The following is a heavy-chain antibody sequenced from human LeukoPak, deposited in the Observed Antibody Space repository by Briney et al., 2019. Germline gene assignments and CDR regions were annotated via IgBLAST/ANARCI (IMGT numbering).Heavy chain of an antibody. CDR3: ARQVVAVAGTGYFDY. D-gene: IGHD6-19*01. CDR1: GGSIRSSSYY. V-gene: IGHV4-39*01. CDR2: IYYSGST. J-gene: IGHJ4*02. Sequence: PSETLSLTCTVSGGSIRSSSYYWGWIRQPPGKGLEWIGSIYYSGSTYYNASLKSRGTISVDTSKTQFSLKLNSVTAADTAVYFCARQVVAVAGTGYFDYWGQGTLVTVSS.